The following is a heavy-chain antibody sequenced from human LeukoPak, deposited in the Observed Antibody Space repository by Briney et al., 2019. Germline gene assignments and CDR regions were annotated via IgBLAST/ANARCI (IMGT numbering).Heavy chain of an antibody. CDR2: LDPEDGEM. V-gene: IGHV1-24*01. CDR3: ATGRTKWDLLNY. CDR1: GYTLTELP. Sequence: ASVKVSCKVSGYTLTELPLHWVRQAPGKGLEWMGGLDPEDGEMIYSQKFQGRVTMTEDTSTDIAYMEMSSLRSEDTAVYYCATGRTKWDLLNYWGQGTLVTVSS. J-gene: IGHJ4*02. D-gene: IGHD1-26*01.